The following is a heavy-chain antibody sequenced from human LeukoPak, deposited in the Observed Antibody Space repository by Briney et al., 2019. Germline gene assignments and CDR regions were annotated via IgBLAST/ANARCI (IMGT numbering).Heavy chain of an antibody. J-gene: IGHJ4*02. CDR1: GYTCTSYC. CDR3: ARTDCSGGSCHFDY. D-gene: IGHD2-15*01. CDR2: IIPIFGTA. Sequence: SVKVSCKASGYTCTSYCISWVRQAPGQGLEWMGGIIPIFGTANSAQKFQGRVTIPADESTSTAYMELSSLRSEDTAVYYCARTDCSGGSCHFDYWGQGTLVTVSS. V-gene: IGHV1-69*13.